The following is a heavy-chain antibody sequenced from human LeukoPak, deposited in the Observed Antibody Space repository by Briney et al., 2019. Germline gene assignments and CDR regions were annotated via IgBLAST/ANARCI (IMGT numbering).Heavy chain of an antibody. V-gene: IGHV4-34*01. D-gene: IGHD4/OR15-4a*01. Sequence: KSSETLSLTCAVYGGSFSTHYWSWIRQSPGKGLEWIGEINHSGSTNYNPSLKSRVTISVDTSKNQFSLKLSSVTAADTAVYYCARGLLTPIDYWGQGTLVTVSS. J-gene: IGHJ4*02. CDR2: INHSGST. CDR3: ARGLLTPIDY. CDR1: GGSFSTHY.